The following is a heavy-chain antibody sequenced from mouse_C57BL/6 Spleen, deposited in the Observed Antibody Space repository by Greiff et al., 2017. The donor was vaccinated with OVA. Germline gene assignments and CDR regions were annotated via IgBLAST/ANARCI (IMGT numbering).Heavy chain of an antibody. CDR3: ARRYYGNYGYFDV. CDR1: GYTFTDYN. CDR2: INPNNGGT. Sequence: VQLQQSGPELVKPGASVKIPCKASGYTFTDYNMDWVKQSHGKSLEWIGDINPNNGGTIYNQKFKGKATLTVDKSSSTAYMELRSLTSEDTAVYYCARRYYGNYGYFDVWGTGTTVTVSS. V-gene: IGHV1-18*01. D-gene: IGHD2-1*01. J-gene: IGHJ1*03.